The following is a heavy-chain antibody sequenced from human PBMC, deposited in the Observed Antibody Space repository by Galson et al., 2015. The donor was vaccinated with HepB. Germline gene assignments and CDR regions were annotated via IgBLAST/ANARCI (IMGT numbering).Heavy chain of an antibody. D-gene: IGHD3-22*01. V-gene: IGHV5-51*01. CDR3: ARPGRLQWLLSAFDI. Sequence: QSGAEVKKPGESLKISCQGSGYSFTNYWIGWVRQMPGKGLEWMGIIYPGDSDTRYSPSFQGQVTISADKSISTAYLQWSSLKASDTAMYYCARPGRLQWLLSAFDIWGQGTMVTVSS. CDR1: GYSFTNYW. CDR2: IYPGDSDT. J-gene: IGHJ3*02.